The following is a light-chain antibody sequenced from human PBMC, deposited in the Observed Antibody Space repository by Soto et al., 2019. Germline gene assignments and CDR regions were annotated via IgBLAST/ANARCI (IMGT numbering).Light chain of an antibody. J-gene: IGKJ1*01. CDR1: QSISNH. CDR3: QQSYSSTPT. CDR2: AAS. Sequence: DIQRTQSPSSRSASVEDRVIITCRASQSISNHLNWYQQKRGKAPKLXIFAASSLPSGVPSRFSGSRSGPDFTLTISSLQHEDFATAYCQQSYSSTPTFGQGTKVDIK. V-gene: IGKV1-39*01.